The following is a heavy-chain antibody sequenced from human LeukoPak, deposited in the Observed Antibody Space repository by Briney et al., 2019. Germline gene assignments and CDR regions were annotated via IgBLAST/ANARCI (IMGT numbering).Heavy chain of an antibody. Sequence: GASVKVSCKASGYTFTSYDINCVPDATGQGLECIGWMNPNRGNTDYAQKFQGRVTMTRNSTISTAYMELSRLRSEDTAVYYCARGLGEQWPVWWGQGTLVTVSS. D-gene: IGHD6-19*01. CDR3: ARGLGEQWPVW. J-gene: IGHJ4*02. CDR2: MNPNRGNT. V-gene: IGHV1-8*01. CDR1: GYTFTSYD.